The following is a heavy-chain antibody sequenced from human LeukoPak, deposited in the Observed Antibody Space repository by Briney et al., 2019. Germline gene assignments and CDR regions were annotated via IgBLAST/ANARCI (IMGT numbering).Heavy chain of an antibody. D-gene: IGHD6-19*01. CDR3: ARVAGTYRNYFDY. V-gene: IGHV1-18*01. Sequence: ASVKVSCKASGYSLSSYGITWVRQAPGQGLEWMGWISAYNGNTNYAQNLQGRVTMTTDTSTSTVYMELRSLRSDDTAVYYCARVAGTYRNYFDYWGQGTLVTVSS. CDR2: ISAYNGNT. CDR1: GYSLSSYG. J-gene: IGHJ4*02.